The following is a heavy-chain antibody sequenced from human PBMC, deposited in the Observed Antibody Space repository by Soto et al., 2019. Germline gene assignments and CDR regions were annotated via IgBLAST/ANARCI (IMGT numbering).Heavy chain of an antibody. D-gene: IGHD2-15*01. CDR2: IWYDGSNK. CDR3: ARGRLLLAY. V-gene: IGHV3-33*01. J-gene: IGHJ4*02. CDR1: GFTFSSYG. Sequence: QVQLVESGGGVVQPGRSLRLSCAASGFTFSSYGMHWVRQAPGKGLEWVAVIWYDGSNKYYADSVKGRFTISRDNSKNTLYLQMNSRRAEDTAVYYCARGRLLLAYWGQGTLVTVSS.